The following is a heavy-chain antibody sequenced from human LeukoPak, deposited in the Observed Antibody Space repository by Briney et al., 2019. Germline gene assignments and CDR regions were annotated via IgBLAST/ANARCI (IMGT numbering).Heavy chain of an antibody. Sequence: GGSLRLSCAVSGFTFRSYSMNWVRQAPGKGLEWVSSISSSSSYIYYADSVKGRFTISRDNAKNSLYLQMNSLRAEDTAVYYCARDTAPYDILTGYSDWGQGTLVTVSS. V-gene: IGHV3-21*01. D-gene: IGHD3-9*01. CDR1: GFTFRSYS. J-gene: IGHJ4*02. CDR3: ARDTAPYDILTGYSD. CDR2: ISSSSSYI.